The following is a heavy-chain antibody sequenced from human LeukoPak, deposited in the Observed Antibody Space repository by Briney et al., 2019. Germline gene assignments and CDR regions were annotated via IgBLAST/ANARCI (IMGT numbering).Heavy chain of an antibody. D-gene: IGHD1-14*01. CDR1: GGSISSSSYY. CDR3: AREGLKGAGFDY. CDR2: IYYSGST. Sequence: SETLSLTCTVSGGSISSSSYYWGWIRQPPGKGLEWIGSIYYSGSTYYNPSLKSRVTISVDTSKNQFSLKLSSVTAADTAVYYCAREGLKGAGFDYWGQGTLVTVSS. J-gene: IGHJ4*02. V-gene: IGHV4-39*07.